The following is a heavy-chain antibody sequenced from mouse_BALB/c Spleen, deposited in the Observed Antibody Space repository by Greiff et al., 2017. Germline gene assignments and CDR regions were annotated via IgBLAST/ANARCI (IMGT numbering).Heavy chain of an antibody. CDR1: GYSITSGYY. CDR2: ISYDGSN. CDR3: ARALYGSSWYFDV. J-gene: IGHJ1*01. Sequence: ESGPGLVKPSQSLSLTCSVTGYSITSGYYWNWIRQFPGNKLEWMGYISYDGSNNYNPSLKNRISITRDTSKNQFFLKLNSVTTEDTATYYCARALYGSSWYFDVWGAGTTVTVSS. D-gene: IGHD1-1*01. V-gene: IGHV3-6*02.